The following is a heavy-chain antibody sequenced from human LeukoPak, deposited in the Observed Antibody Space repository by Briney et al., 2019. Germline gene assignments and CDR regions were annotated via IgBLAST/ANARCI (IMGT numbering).Heavy chain of an antibody. CDR2: ISGSGDST. CDR1: GFTFNNYT. Sequence: GSLRFSCVASGFTFNNYTMRWVHQAPGKGLEWVSAISGSGDSTYYADSVKGRFTISRDNPKNTLYLQMNSLRVEDTAVYYCTKPDCPSTSCYTLDYWGQGILVTVSS. CDR3: TKPDCPSTSCYTLDY. V-gene: IGHV3-23*01. J-gene: IGHJ4*02. D-gene: IGHD2-2*02.